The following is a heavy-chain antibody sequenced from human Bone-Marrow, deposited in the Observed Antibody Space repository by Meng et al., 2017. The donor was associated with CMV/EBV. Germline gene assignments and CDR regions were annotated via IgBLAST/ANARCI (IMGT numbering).Heavy chain of an antibody. CDR1: GDSVSSNSAS. CDR2: TYYRSKWYN. CDR3: ARDYYDSGGYYHTEGYYHGLDV. V-gene: IGHV6-1*01. J-gene: IGHJ6*02. Sequence: SQTLSLTCAISGDSVSSNSASWNWIRQSPSRGLEWLGRTYYRSKWYNDYAISVKSRITIKPDTSKNQFSLQLNSVTPEDTAVYYCARDYYDSGGYYHTEGYYHGLDVCGQGITVIASS. D-gene: IGHD3-22*01.